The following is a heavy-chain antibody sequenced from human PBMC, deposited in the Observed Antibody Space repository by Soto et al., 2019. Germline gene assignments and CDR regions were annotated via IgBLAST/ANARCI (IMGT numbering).Heavy chain of an antibody. CDR3: ARGESYCSGGGCYDYYYYYMAV. CDR2: IIPILGIA. D-gene: IGHD2-15*01. J-gene: IGHJ6*03. Sequence: QVQLVQSGAEVKKPGSSVKVSCKASGGTFSSYTISWVRQAPGQGLEWMGRIIPILGIANYAQKFQGRVTITADKSTSTAYMELSSLRSEDTAVYYCARGESYCSGGGCYDYYYYYMAVWGKGTTVTVSS. CDR1: GGTFSSYT. V-gene: IGHV1-69*02.